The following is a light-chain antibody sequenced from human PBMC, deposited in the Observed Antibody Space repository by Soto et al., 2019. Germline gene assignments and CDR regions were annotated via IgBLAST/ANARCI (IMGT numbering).Light chain of an antibody. V-gene: IGKV3-20*01. CDR1: QSVRKN. J-gene: IGKJ1*01. Sequence: EIVMTQSPSTLLLSTGETSSLSCRASQSVRKNLAWYQQKPGQAPRLLIYGASSRATGIPDRFSGSGSGTDFTLTISRLEPEDFAVYYCQQYGSSGTFGQGTKVDIK. CDR2: GAS. CDR3: QQYGSSGT.